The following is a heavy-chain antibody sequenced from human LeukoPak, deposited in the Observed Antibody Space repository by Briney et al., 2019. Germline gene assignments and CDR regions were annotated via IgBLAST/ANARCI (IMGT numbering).Heavy chain of an antibody. D-gene: IGHD2/OR15-2a*01. V-gene: IGHV1-2*02. CDR1: GFTFTDHY. CDR2: IGPHSTFT. Sequence: ASVKVSCKSSGFTFTDHYIHWVCQGPGQGLEWMGYIGPHSTFTSSPQEFQGRVTMTRDASMSTAYMELTRLTSDDTAVYYCVREGEGPLSKDFDYWGQGTLVTVSS. CDR3: VREGEGPLSKDFDY. J-gene: IGHJ4*02.